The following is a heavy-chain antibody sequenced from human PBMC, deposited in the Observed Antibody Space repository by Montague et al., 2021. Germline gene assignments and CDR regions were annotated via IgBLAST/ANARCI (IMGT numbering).Heavy chain of an antibody. CDR2: IYPGGSET. J-gene: IGHJ3*02. Sequence: QSGAEVKKPGESLKISCKGSEYNFISYWIGWVRQMPGKGLEWMGTIYPGGSETKYSPSFQGQVIMSVDKSMNTAYLQWNTLKASDTAMYYCARRPLFDLLTGKFHGGFDIWGQGTLVTVSP. D-gene: IGHD3-9*01. CDR1: EYNFISYW. CDR3: ARRPLFDLLTGKFHGGFDI. V-gene: IGHV5-51*01.